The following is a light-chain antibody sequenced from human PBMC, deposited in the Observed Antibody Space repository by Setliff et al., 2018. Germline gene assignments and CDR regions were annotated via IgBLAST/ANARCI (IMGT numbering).Light chain of an antibody. V-gene: IGLV2-14*01. J-gene: IGLJ2*01. CDR1: SSDVGGFNF. Sequence: QSALTQPASVSGSPGQSITVSCTGTSSDVGGFNFVSWYQQHPGKVPKLMIYDVNQRPSGVSDRFSGSKFGNTASLTISGLQAEDEADYFCSSSTSRNTLIFGGGTKGTVL. CDR2: DVN. CDR3: SSSTSRNTLI.